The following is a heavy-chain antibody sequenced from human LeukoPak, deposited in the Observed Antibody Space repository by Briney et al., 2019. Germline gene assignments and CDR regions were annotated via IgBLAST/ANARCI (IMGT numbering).Heavy chain of an antibody. CDR3: ARGSGEMATIADY. V-gene: IGHV4-31*03. J-gene: IGHJ4*02. D-gene: IGHD5-24*01. CDR1: GGSISSGGYY. CDR2: IYYSGST. Sequence: SQTLSLTCTVSGGSISSGGYYWSWIRQHPGKGLEWIGYIYYSGSTYYNPSLKSRVTISVDTSKNQFSLKLSSVTAADTAVYYCARGSGEMATIADYWGQGTLVTVSS.